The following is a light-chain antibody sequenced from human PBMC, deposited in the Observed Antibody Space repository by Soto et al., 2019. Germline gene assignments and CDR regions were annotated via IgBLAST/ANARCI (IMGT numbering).Light chain of an antibody. J-gene: IGKJ5*01. CDR3: QQPISFPIT. CDR1: QELTSW. CDR2: AAS. Sequence: DIPMTQSPSSVSASVGDKVTITCRASQELTSWLAWYQQKPGKAPTLLISAASSLQSGVPSRFSGSGSGTDFTLTIRSLQPEDFATYYCQQPISFPITFGQGTRLEIK. V-gene: IGKV1D-12*01.